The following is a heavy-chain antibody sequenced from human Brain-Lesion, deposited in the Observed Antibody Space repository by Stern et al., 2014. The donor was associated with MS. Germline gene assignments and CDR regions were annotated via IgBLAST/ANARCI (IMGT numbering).Heavy chain of an antibody. D-gene: IGHD6-19*01. Sequence: EVQLLESGGGLVKPGGSLRLSCAASGFSFSTYAMSWVRQAPGKGLEWVSVIHGRGGPTYYADSVKGRFTISRDNSKNTLYLQMDSLRADDTAVYYCAKWPHHIAVAGTRYFQHWGQGTLVTVSS. CDR3: AKWPHHIAVAGTRYFQH. V-gene: IGHV3-23*01. J-gene: IGHJ1*01. CDR1: GFSFSTYA. CDR2: IHGRGGPT.